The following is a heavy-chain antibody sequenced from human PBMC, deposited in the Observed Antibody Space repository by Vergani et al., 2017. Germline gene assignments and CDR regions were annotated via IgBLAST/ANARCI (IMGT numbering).Heavy chain of an antibody. J-gene: IGHJ4*02. CDR1: GVSITTYY. CDR3: AGDSSSRQRAYY. CDR2: IYYSGST. Sequence: HVRLQESGPGLVKPSETLSRICTVSGVSITTYYWSWVRQPPGKGLEWLGYIYYSGSTTYKPTLKCRLTISVDTSKNQFSLKLSSVTAADTALYYCAGDSSSRQRAYYWGQGTMVTVSS. V-gene: IGHV4-59*01. D-gene: IGHD6-19*01.